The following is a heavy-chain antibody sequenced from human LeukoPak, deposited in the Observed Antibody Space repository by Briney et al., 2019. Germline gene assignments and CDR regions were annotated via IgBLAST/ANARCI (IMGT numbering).Heavy chain of an antibody. D-gene: IGHD3-22*01. CDR1: GYTFTGYY. CDR2: INPNSGGT. CDR3: ARAIRGGYYDSSGYYYPYYFDY. V-gene: IGHV1-2*02. J-gene: IGHJ4*02. Sequence: ASVKVSCKASGYTFTGYYMHWVRQAPGQGLEWMGWINPNSGGTNYAQKFQGRVTMTRDTSISTAYMELSRLRSDDTAVYYCARAIRGGYYDSSGYYYPYYFDYWGQGTLVTVSS.